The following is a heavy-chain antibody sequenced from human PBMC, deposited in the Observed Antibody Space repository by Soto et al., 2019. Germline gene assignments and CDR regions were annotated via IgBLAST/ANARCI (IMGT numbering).Heavy chain of an antibody. CDR2: ISAYNGNT. D-gene: IGHD3-3*01. CDR1: GYTFTSYG. Sequence: QVQLVQSGAEVKKPGASVKVSCKASGYTFTSYGISWVRQAPGQGLEWMGWISAYNGNTNYAQKLQGRVTMTTDTSTSTAYMELRSLRSDDTAVYYCARDTKKPSYDYDYGMDVWGQGTTVTVSS. J-gene: IGHJ6*02. V-gene: IGHV1-18*01. CDR3: ARDTKKPSYDYDYGMDV.